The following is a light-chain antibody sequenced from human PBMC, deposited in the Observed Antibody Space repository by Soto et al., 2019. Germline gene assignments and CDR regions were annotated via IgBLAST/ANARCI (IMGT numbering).Light chain of an antibody. CDR1: SGHSSYI. CDR2: LEGSGSY. J-gene: IGLJ3*02. V-gene: IGLV4-60*02. CDR3: ETWDTSTRV. Sequence: QLVLTQSSSASASLGSSVKLPCTLSSGHSSYIIAWHQQQPGKAPRYLMKLEGSGSYNKGSGVPDRFSGSTSGADRYLTISNFQFEDEADYYCETWDTSTRVFGGGTKLTVL.